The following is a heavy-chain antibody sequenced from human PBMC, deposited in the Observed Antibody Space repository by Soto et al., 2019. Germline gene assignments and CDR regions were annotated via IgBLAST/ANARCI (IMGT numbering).Heavy chain of an antibody. V-gene: IGHV4-39*01. CDR3: ARRRTGTAFRSYYYYGMDV. J-gene: IGHJ6*02. D-gene: IGHD6-13*01. CDR1: CCSISSSSYY. Sequence: SDTLSLTCTVFCCSISSSSYYWGWIRQPPGKGLEWIGSIYYSGSTYYNPSLKSRVTISVDTSKNQFSLKLSSVTAADTAVYYCARRRTGTAFRSYYYYGMDVWCQGTTVT. CDR2: IYYSGST.